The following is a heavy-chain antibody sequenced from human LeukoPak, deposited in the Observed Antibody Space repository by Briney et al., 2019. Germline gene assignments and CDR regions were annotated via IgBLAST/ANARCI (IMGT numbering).Heavy chain of an antibody. CDR2: IYYSGST. D-gene: IGHD4/OR15-4a*01. Sequence: SETLSLTCTVSGGSISTTNYYWSWIRQPPGKGLEWIGSIYYSGSTYYNPSLKSRVTISVDTSKNQFSLKLSSVTAEDTAVYYCARRAGAYSHPYDYWGQGTLVTVSS. CDR1: GGSISTTNYY. V-gene: IGHV4-39*07. J-gene: IGHJ4*02. CDR3: ARRAGAYSHPYDY.